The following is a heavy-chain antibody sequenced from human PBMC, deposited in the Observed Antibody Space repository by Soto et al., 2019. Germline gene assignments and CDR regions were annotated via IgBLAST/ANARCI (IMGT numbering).Heavy chain of an antibody. D-gene: IGHD1-7*01. CDR1: GFTFSTYW. CDR3: ARGGGKSNWYSAFDI. CDR2: INSDGSTT. J-gene: IGHJ3*02. Sequence: EVQLVESGGGLVQPGGSLRLSCAATGFTFSTYWVHWVRQAPGKGLVWVSRINSDGSTTNYADSVKGRFTISRDNAKNTLYLQMNSLRAEDTAVYYCARGGGKSNWYSAFDIWGQGPMVTVSS. V-gene: IGHV3-74*01.